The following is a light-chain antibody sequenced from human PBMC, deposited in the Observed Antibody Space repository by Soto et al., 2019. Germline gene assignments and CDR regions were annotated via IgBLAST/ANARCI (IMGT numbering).Light chain of an antibody. CDR1: QSVSSN. Sequence: EIVMTQSPATLSVSPGERATLSCRASQSVSSNLAWYQQKPGQAPRLLIYGASTRATGIPARISGSGSGTEFTLTISSLQSEDFATYYCQQYYSYPPLTFGGGTKVEIK. CDR2: GAS. V-gene: IGKV3-15*01. J-gene: IGKJ4*01. CDR3: QQYYSYPPLT.